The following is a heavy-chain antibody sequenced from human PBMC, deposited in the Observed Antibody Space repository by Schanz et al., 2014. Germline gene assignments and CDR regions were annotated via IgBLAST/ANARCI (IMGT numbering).Heavy chain of an antibody. CDR3: ARHGGIPYYPMDV. D-gene: IGHD3-16*01. V-gene: IGHV4-59*06. J-gene: IGHJ6*02. Sequence: VHLLDSGGGLVQPGGSLRLSCAASGFTFSSHWMHWVRQDPGKGLEWIGYISYSGSTSFNPSLKSRLTMSVDTSKNQFSLRLSSVTAADTAVYYCARHGGIPYYPMDVWGQGTTVTVSS. CDR2: ISYSGST. CDR1: GFTFSSHW.